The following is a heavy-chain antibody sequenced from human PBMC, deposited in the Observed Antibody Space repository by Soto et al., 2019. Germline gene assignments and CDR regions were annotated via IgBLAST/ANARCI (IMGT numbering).Heavy chain of an antibody. D-gene: IGHD3-10*01. J-gene: IGHJ3*02. CDR3: TKPRGTYGTFDI. V-gene: IGHV3-74*01. CDR2: INSDGTGT. Sequence: GGSLRLSCAASGFTFSSSWMHWVRQAPGKGLVWVSRINSDGTGTIYADSVRGRFTISRDNAKNTLYLQMTSLRAEDTAVYYCTKPRGTYGTFDIWGQGTMVT. CDR1: GFTFSSSW.